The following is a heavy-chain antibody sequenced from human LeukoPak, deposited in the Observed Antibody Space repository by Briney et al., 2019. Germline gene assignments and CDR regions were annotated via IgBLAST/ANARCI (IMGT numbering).Heavy chain of an antibody. CDR2: IRYDGSNK. CDR1: GFTFSSYG. CDR3: ARLNGSYKEYYFDY. J-gene: IGHJ4*02. D-gene: IGHD1-26*01. V-gene: IGHV3-30*02. Sequence: GGSLRLSCAASGFTFSSYGMHWVRQAPGKGLEWVAFIRYDGSNKYYADSVKGRFTISRDNSKSTLYLQMNSLRAEDTAVYYCARLNGSYKEYYFDYWGQGTLVTVSS.